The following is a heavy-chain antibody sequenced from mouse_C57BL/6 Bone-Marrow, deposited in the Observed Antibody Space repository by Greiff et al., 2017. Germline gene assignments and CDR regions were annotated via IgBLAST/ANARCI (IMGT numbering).Heavy chain of an antibody. CDR2: IYPRDGST. J-gene: IGHJ1*03. Sequence: VQLQQSGPELVKPGASVKLSCKASGYTFTSYDINWVKQRPGQGLAWIGWIYPRDGSTTYTEKFKGKATLTVATSSSTAYMELHSLTSEDSAIYFCARLELDGSSGDWYFEVWGTGTTVTVSS. V-gene: IGHV1-85*01. D-gene: IGHD1-1*01. CDR3: ARLELDGSSGDWYFEV. CDR1: GYTFTSYD.